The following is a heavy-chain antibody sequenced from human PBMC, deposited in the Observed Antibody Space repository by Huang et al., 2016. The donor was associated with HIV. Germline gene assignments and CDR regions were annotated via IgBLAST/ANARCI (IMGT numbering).Heavy chain of an antibody. D-gene: IGHD3-10*01. CDR2: VIYKCGNP. Sequence: EVQVLESGGGLVQPGGSLRLSCGASGFNFRTHAMTWVRQAPGKGWEVVATVIYKCGNPYDSDSGRGRFTISRDNYKNTVSLQMNSLRVEDTAIYWCAKDWYFAGSGKFDWYYFYMDVWGKGTTVTVSS. V-gene: IGHV3-23*01. CDR1: GFNFRTHA. J-gene: IGHJ6*03. CDR3: AKDWYFAGSGKFDWYYFYMDV.